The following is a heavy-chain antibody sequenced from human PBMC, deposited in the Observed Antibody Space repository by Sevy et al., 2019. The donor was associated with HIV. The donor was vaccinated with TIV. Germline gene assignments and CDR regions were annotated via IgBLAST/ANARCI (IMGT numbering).Heavy chain of an antibody. V-gene: IGHV4-59*08. CDR2: IYYNGHI. CDR3: AGGNAWGRGYS. CDR1: GGSITSLY. J-gene: IGHJ5*02. D-gene: IGHD5-12*01. Sequence: SETLSLTCTVSGGSITSLYWNWLRQPPGNGLEWIAYIYYNGHINYNPSLKSRVTLSLDTSKNQFSLRLSSVTAADTAMYYCAGGNAWGRGYSWGQGTVVTVSS.